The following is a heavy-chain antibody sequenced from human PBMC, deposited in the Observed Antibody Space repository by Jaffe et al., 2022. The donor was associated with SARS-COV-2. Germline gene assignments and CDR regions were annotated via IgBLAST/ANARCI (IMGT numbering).Heavy chain of an antibody. Sequence: EVQLLESGGGLVQPGGSLRLSCAASGFTFSNYAMSWVRQAPGKGLEWVSAITGSGGTTSYADSVKGRFTISRDSSKNTLYLQMNSLKVEDTAAYYCAKRGYSNNWSALDYWGQGTLVTVSS. CDR2: ITGSGGTT. V-gene: IGHV3-23*01. D-gene: IGHD6-13*01. CDR1: GFTFSNYA. J-gene: IGHJ4*02. CDR3: AKRGYSNNWSALDY.